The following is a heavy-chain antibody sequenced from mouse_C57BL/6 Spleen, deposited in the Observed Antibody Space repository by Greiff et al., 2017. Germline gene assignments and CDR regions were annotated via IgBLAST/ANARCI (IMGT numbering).Heavy chain of an antibody. CDR2: IHPNSGSN. Sequence: QVQLQQPGAELVKPGASVKLSCKASGYTFTSYWMHWVKQRPGQGLEWIGLIHPNSGSNNYNEKFKSKATLTVDKSSSTAYMQLSSLTSEDSAVYYCARLGSSDAVDYWGQGTSVTVSS. J-gene: IGHJ4*01. D-gene: IGHD1-1*01. CDR1: GYTFTSYW. V-gene: IGHV1-64*01. CDR3: ARLGSSDAVDY.